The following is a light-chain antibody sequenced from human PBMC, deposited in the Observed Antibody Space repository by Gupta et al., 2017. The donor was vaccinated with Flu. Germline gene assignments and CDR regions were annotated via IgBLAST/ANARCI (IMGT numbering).Light chain of an antibody. CDR2: EVN. J-gene: IGLJ1*01. Sequence: HSALTQPPSASGAPGQSVTISCTGTISDIGSYNLVSWYQQYPGKVPKLMIYEVNRRPSGVPDRFSGSKSGTTAFPTVSGLQAEDEADYYCSAYAGTNNVYVFGTGTKLTVL. CDR3: SAYAGTNNVYV. V-gene: IGLV2-8*01. CDR1: ISDIGSYNL.